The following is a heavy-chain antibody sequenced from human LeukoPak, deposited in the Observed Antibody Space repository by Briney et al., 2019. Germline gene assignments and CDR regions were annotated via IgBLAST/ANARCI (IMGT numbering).Heavy chain of an antibody. CDR3: ARLYSSWYPGWFDP. Sequence: SGTLSLTCTVSGDSISTSDYYWGWIRQSPGKGLEWIGNSHYSGSTLYNPSLKSRVTLAVDTSKNQLSLRLSSVSATDTAVYYCARLYSSWYPGWFDPWGLGTLVTVSS. D-gene: IGHD6-19*01. CDR2: SHYSGST. J-gene: IGHJ5*02. V-gene: IGHV4-39*01. CDR1: GDSISTSDYY.